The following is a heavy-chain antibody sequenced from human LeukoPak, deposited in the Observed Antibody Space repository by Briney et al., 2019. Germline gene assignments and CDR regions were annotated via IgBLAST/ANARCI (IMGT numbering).Heavy chain of an antibody. Sequence: PGGSLRLSCAASGFTFSSYAMGWVRQAPGKGLEWVSAISGSGGSTYYADSVKGRFTISRDNSKNTLYLQMNSLRAEDTAVYYCAKVYGDYVLRWFDPWGQGTPVTVSS. CDR1: GFTFSSYA. CDR3: AKVYGDYVLRWFDP. J-gene: IGHJ5*02. V-gene: IGHV3-23*01. D-gene: IGHD4-17*01. CDR2: ISGSGGST.